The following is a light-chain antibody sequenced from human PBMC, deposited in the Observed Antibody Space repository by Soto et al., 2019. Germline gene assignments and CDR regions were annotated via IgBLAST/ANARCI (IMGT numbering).Light chain of an antibody. J-gene: IGLJ1*01. CDR2: DVD. V-gene: IGLV2-11*01. CDR1: SSDAGGYNY. Sequence: SALTQPRSVSGSPGQSVTISCTGTSSDAGGYNYVSWYQHHTGKAPKLMIYDVDKRPSGVPGRFSGSKSGNTASLTISGLQAEDEADYYCCSNAGSYPFVFGTGTKVTVL. CDR3: CSNAGSYPFV.